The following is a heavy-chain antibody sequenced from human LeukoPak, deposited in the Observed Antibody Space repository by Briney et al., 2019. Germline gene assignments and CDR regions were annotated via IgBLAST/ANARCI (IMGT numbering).Heavy chain of an antibody. CDR3: SRGGVGATPLDY. CDR2: ISYGGSNK. J-gene: IGHJ4*02. D-gene: IGHD1-26*01. CDR1: GFTFSSYA. V-gene: IGHV3-30-3*01. Sequence: GRSLRLSCAASGFTFSSYAMHWVRQAPGKGLEWVAVISYGGSNKYYADSVKGRFTISRDNSKNTLYLQMNSLRAEDTAVYYCSRGGVGATPLDYWGQGTLVTVSS.